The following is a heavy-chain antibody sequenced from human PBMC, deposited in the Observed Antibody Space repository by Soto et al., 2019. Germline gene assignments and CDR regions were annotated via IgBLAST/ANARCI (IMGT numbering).Heavy chain of an antibody. V-gene: IGHV1-8*01. CDR3: ARVMSERYYDYIWGSYPADY. D-gene: IGHD3-16*02. CDR1: GYTFTSYD. Sequence: ASVKVSCEASGYTFTSYDINWVRQATGQGLEWMGWMNPNSGNTGYAQKFQGRVTMTRNTSISTAYMELSSLRSEDTAVYYCARVMSERYYDYIWGSYPADYWGQGTLVTVSS. J-gene: IGHJ4*02. CDR2: MNPNSGNT.